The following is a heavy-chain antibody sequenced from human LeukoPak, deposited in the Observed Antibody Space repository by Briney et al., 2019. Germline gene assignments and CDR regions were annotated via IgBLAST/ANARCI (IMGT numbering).Heavy chain of an antibody. CDR2: IYYSGST. D-gene: IGHD5-24*01. Sequence: SETLSLTCTVSGGSISSGGYFWSWIRQHPGKGLEWIGYIYYSGSTYYNPSLKSRVTISVDTSKNQFSLKLSPVTAADTAVYYCARDSGRDGYSFDYWGQGTLVTVSS. CDR3: ARDSGRDGYSFDY. V-gene: IGHV4-31*03. CDR1: GGSISSGGYF. J-gene: IGHJ4*02.